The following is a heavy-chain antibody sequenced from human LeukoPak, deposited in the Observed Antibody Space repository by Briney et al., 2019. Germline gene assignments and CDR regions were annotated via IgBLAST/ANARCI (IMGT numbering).Heavy chain of an antibody. D-gene: IGHD3-22*01. Sequence: PGGSLRLSCAASGFTFDDYAMHWVRQAPGKGLEWVSGISWNSGSIGYADSVKGRFTISRDNAKNSLYLQMNSLRAEDTALYYCAKGTPYYYDSSGAEPATGAPFDYWGQGTLVTVSS. J-gene: IGHJ4*02. CDR3: AKGTPYYYDSSGAEPATGAPFDY. CDR2: ISWNSGSI. V-gene: IGHV3-9*01. CDR1: GFTFDDYA.